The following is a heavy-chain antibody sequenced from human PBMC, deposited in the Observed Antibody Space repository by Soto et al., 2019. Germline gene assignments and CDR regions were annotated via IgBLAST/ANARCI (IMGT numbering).Heavy chain of an antibody. CDR3: ARPGDYYQAFDY. D-gene: IGHD3-22*01. CDR2: ISHSGTT. Sequence: SETLSLTCAVNGGSFTGYYGAWIRPSPEKGLEWIGEISHSGTTTYNPSLKSRVTVSVDTSKSQFSLNLRSVTAADTAVYYCARPGDYYQAFDYWGHGNLVTVSS. J-gene: IGHJ4*01. CDR1: GGSFTGYY. V-gene: IGHV4-34*01.